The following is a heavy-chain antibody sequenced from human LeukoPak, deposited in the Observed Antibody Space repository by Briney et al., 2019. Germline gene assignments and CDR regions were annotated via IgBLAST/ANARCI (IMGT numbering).Heavy chain of an antibody. Sequence: GGSLRLSCAASGFTVSSSYMNWVRQAPGKGLEWVSVIYSGGSTYYADSVKGRFTISRDNSKNTLYLQMNSLRAEDTAEYYCARDSRGSSGWYSFDYWGQGTLVTVSS. CDR1: GFTVSSSY. D-gene: IGHD6-19*01. CDR3: ARDSRGSSGWYSFDY. J-gene: IGHJ4*02. CDR2: IYSGGST. V-gene: IGHV3-53*01.